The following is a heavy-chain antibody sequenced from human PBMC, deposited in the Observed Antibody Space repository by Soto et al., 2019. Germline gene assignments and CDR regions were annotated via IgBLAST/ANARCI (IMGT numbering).Heavy chain of an antibody. J-gene: IGHJ4*02. V-gene: IGHV4-39*02. CDR1: GGSISSSSYY. CDR2: IYYRGNT. CDR3: AREGGGYCSGGSCQVDY. Sequence: PSETLSLTCTVYGGSISSSSYYWGWIRQPPGKGLEWIGSIYYRGNTYYNPSLKSRVTISVDTSKNQFSLKLSSVTAADTAVYYCAREGGGYCSGGSCQVDYWGQGTLVTVSS. D-gene: IGHD2-15*01.